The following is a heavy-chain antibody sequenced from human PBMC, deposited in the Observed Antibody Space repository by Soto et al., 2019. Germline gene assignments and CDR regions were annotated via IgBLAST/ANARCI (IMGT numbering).Heavy chain of an antibody. J-gene: IGHJ4*02. D-gene: IGHD3-3*01. CDR1: GYTFTGYY. V-gene: IGHV1-2*04. Sequence: ASVKVSCKASGYTFTGYYMHWVRQAPGQGLEWMGWINPNSGGTNYAQKFQGWVTMTRDTSISTAYMELSRLRSDDTAVYYCARGSIFGVVSNFDYWGQGTLVTVSS. CDR3: ARGSIFGVVSNFDY. CDR2: INPNSGGT.